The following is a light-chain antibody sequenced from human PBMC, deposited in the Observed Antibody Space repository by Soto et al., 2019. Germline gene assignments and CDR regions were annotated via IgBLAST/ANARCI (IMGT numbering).Light chain of an antibody. V-gene: IGLV7-43*01. CDR3: VLLGSGEWV. CDR1: TGAVTSDYY. Sequence: QAVVTQEPSLTVSPGGTVTLTCALTTGAVTSDYYPNWFQRKPGQALRTLIYRTNNNHPWTPARFSGSLLGGKAALTLSGVQPEDDADYYCVLLGSGEWVFGGGTKLTVL. CDR2: RTN. J-gene: IGLJ3*02.